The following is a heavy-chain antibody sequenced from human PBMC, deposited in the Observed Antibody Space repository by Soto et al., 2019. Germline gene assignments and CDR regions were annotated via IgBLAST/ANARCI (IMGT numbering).Heavy chain of an antibody. J-gene: IGHJ4*02. CDR3: AKDRRIHKYSSPSTFDY. CDR2: ISYDGSNK. D-gene: IGHD6-13*01. CDR1: GFTFSSYG. Sequence: GGSLRLSCAASGFTFSSYGMHWVRQAPGKGLEWVAVISYDGSNKYYADSVKGRFTISRDNSKNTLYLQMNSLRAEDTAVYYCAKDRRIHKYSSPSTFDYWGQGTLVTVSS. V-gene: IGHV3-30*18.